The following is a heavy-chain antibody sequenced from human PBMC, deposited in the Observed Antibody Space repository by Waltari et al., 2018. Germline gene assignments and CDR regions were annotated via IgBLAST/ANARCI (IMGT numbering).Heavy chain of an antibody. CDR3: AKYGDYYLDV. V-gene: IGHV3-7*01. D-gene: IGHD2-8*01. J-gene: IGHJ6*03. CDR2: IKRDGTER. Sequence: VRQAPGKGVEWLANIKRDGTERYYVDSVKGRFTVARDNAKNSVYLQMNGLRGEDTAIYYCAKYGDYYLDVWGQGTTVTVSS.